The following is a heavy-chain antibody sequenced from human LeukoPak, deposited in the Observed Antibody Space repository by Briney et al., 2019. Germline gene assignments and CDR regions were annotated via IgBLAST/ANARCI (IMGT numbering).Heavy chain of an antibody. CDR3: ARRAGGDGGPDAFDI. D-gene: IGHD3-16*01. V-gene: IGHV5-51*01. CDR2: IYPGDSDT. J-gene: IGHJ3*02. Sequence: GESLKISCKGSGYSFTSYWIGWVRQMPGKGLEWMGIIYPGDSDTRYSPSFQGQVTISADKSISTAYLQWSSLKASDTAMYYCARRAGGDGGPDAFDIWGQGTMVTVSS. CDR1: GYSFTSYW.